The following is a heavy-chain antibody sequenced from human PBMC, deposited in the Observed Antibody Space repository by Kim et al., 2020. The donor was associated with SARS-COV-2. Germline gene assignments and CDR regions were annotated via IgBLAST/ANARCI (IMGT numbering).Heavy chain of an antibody. J-gene: IGHJ4*02. CDR3: ARAVSGYSPDYFDY. V-gene: IGHV4-59*01. Sequence: SETLSLTCTVSGGSISSYYWSWIRQPPGKGLEWIGYIYYSGSTNYNPSLKSRVTISVDTSKNQFSLKLSSVTAADTAVYYCARAVSGYSPDYFDYWGQGTLVTVSS. D-gene: IGHD3-22*01. CDR1: GGSISSYY. CDR2: IYYSGST.